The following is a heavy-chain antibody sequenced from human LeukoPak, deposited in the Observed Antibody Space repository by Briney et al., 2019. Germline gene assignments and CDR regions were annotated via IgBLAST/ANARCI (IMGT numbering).Heavy chain of an antibody. V-gene: IGHV3-23*01. CDR3: AKLGTTSSWYRGAFDM. CDR1: GFTFSSYA. D-gene: IGHD6-13*01. CDR2: ISSGVGGT. J-gene: IGHJ3*02. Sequence: PGGSLRLSCAASGFTFSSYALSWVRQAPEKGLDWVSIISSGVGGTYYAASVKGRFTISRDNSKDTLYLQMNSLRAEDTAVYYCAKLGTTSSWYRGAFDMWGQGTLVTASS.